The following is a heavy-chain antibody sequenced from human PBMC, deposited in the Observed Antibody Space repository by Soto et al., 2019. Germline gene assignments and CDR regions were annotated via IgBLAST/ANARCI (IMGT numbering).Heavy chain of an antibody. Sequence: EVQLVESGGGLVQPGGSLRLSCAASGFTFSSYSVNWVRQAPGKGLEWVSSISSSSNYIYYADSLKGRFTISRDNAKNSLYLQMNSLRAEDTAVYYCARGGVDTANLPFDYWGQGTLVTVSS. CDR3: ARGGVDTANLPFDY. D-gene: IGHD5-18*01. V-gene: IGHV3-21*01. J-gene: IGHJ4*02. CDR2: ISSSSNYI. CDR1: GFTFSSYS.